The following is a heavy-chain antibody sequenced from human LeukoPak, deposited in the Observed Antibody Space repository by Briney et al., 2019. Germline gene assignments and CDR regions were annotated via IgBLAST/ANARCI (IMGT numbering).Heavy chain of an antibody. CDR3: ARGQNVYYYDSSGYYR. V-gene: IGHV1-8*03. Sequence: ASVKVSCKASGYTFTSYDINWVRQATGQGLEWMGWMNRNSGNTGYAEKFQGRVTITRNTSISTAYMELSSLRSEDTAVYYCARGQNVYYYDSSGYYRWGQGTLVTVSS. J-gene: IGHJ4*02. D-gene: IGHD3-22*01. CDR1: GYTFTSYD. CDR2: MNRNSGNT.